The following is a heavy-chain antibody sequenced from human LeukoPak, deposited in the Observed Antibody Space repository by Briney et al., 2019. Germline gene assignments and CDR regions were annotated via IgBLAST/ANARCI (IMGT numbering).Heavy chain of an antibody. CDR3: AYSDGPTRPFDY. V-gene: IGHV1-69*13. Sequence: SVKVSCKASGGTFSSYAISWVRQAPGQGLEWMGGIIPIFATSNYAQKFQGRVTITADESSSTAYMELSSLRSEDTAVYYCAYSDGPTRPFDYWGQGTLVTVSS. CDR2: IIPIFATS. D-gene: IGHD5-24*01. CDR1: GGTFSSYA. J-gene: IGHJ4*02.